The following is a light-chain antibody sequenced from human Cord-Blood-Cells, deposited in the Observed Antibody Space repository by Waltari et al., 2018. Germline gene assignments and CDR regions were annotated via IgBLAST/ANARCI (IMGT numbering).Light chain of an antibody. CDR2: DAS. CDR1: QGISSW. CDR3: QQYNSYSYT. Sequence: DIQMTQSPSTLPASVGERVTITCRASQGISSWLAWYQQKPGKAPKLLIYDASSLESGVPSRFSGSGSGTEFTLTISSLQPDDFATYYCQQYNSYSYTFGQGTKLEIK. V-gene: IGKV1-5*01. J-gene: IGKJ2*01.